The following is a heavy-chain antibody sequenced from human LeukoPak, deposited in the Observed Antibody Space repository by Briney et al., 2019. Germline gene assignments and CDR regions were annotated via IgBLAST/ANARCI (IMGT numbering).Heavy chain of an antibody. CDR1: GFSFSSYA. D-gene: IGHD6-6*01. Sequence: PGGSLRLSCAASGFSFSSYAMSWVGQAPGKGLEWVSAITDSGGSTYHADSVKGRFTISRDNSKNTLFLQMNSLRVEDTAVYYCAKGSSSSRPYYFDYWGQGTLVTVSS. V-gene: IGHV3-23*01. CDR3: AKGSSSSRPYYFDY. CDR2: ITDSGGST. J-gene: IGHJ4*02.